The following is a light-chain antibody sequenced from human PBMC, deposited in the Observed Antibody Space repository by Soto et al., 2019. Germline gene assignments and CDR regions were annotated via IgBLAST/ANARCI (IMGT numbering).Light chain of an antibody. CDR1: QGVSNN. V-gene: IGKV1-12*01. CDR2: AAS. CDR3: QQANSLVT. Sequence: DIQMTQSPSSVSASVGDRVTITCRASQGVSNNLAWYQQKPGKAPKLLIYAASSLLSGVPSRFTGSGSGTDFTLTISSLQPEDFATYYCQQANSLVTFGGGTKVGIK. J-gene: IGKJ4*01.